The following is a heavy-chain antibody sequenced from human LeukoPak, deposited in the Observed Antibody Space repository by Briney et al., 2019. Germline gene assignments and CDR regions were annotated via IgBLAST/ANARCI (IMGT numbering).Heavy chain of an antibody. CDR3: ARDIAVADWGAFDI. CDR2: ISSSSSYI. J-gene: IGHJ3*02. D-gene: IGHD6-19*01. Sequence: GGSLRLSCAASGFTFSSYSMNWVRQAPGKGLEWVSSISSSSSYIYYADSVKGQFTISRDNAKNSLYLQMNSLRAEDTAVYYCARDIAVADWGAFDIWGQGTMVTVSS. CDR1: GFTFSSYS. V-gene: IGHV3-21*01.